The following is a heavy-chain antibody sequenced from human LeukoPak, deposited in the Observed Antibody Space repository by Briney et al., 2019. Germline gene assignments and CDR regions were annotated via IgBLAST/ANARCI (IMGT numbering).Heavy chain of an antibody. CDR3: ARERWELPYYYYMDV. J-gene: IGHJ6*03. Sequence: SEALSLTCTVSGGSISSYYWSWIRQPAGKGLEWIGRIYTSGSTNYNPSLKSRVTMSVDTSKNQFSLKLSSVTAADTAVYYCARERWELPYYYYMDVWGKGTTVTISS. CDR1: GGSISSYY. D-gene: IGHD1-26*01. V-gene: IGHV4-4*07. CDR2: IYTSGST.